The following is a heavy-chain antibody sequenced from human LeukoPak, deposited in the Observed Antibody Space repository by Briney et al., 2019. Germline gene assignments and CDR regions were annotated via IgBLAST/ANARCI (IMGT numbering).Heavy chain of an antibody. CDR3: ARLSIVGATLNFFDY. V-gene: IGHV5-51*01. D-gene: IGHD1-26*01. CDR2: IYPGDSDT. Sequence: GESLKISCKGSGYSFTTYWIVWVRQMPGKGLEWMGIIYPGDSDTRYSPSFQGQVTISADKSINTAYLQRSSLKASDSAIYCCARLSIVGATLNFFDYWGQGALVTVSS. J-gene: IGHJ4*02. CDR1: GYSFTTYW.